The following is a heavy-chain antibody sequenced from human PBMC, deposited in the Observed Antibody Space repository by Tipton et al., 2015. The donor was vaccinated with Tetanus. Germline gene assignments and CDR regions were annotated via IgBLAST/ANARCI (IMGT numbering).Heavy chain of an antibody. CDR1: GGSISSYF. V-gene: IGHV4-59*01. CDR2: IYYSGST. CDR3: ASMTPVDWYFDL. J-gene: IGHJ2*01. D-gene: IGHD4-23*01. Sequence: TLSLTCSVSGGSISSYFWSWIRQSPGQGLEWIGLIYYSGSTSYNPSLKSRVTISVDTSKNQLSLKLTSVTAADTAVYYCASMTPVDWYFDLWGRGNLVTVSS.